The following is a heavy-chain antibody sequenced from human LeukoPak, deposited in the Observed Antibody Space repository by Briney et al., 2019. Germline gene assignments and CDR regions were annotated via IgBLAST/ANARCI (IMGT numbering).Heavy chain of an antibody. J-gene: IGHJ5*02. Sequence: SETLSLTCSVSGGSIRSDYWSWIRQPPGKGLEWIGYIYYSGASNYNPSLRSRITISLDTSKNQFSLKLNSVTAADTAVYYCARGYYWFDPWGQGTLVTVSS. CDR1: GGSIRSDY. V-gene: IGHV4-59*01. CDR2: IYYSGAS. D-gene: IGHD1-26*01. CDR3: ARGYYWFDP.